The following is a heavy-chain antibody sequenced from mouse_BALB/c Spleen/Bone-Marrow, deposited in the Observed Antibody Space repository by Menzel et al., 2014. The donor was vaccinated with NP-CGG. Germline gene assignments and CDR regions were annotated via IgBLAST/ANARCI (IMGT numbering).Heavy chain of an antibody. D-gene: IGHD1-1*01. CDR3: TRSYGSSYEYYFDY. CDR2: IYPSDSYT. J-gene: IGHJ2*01. V-gene: IGHV1-69*02. Sequence: QVQLKQSGAELVRPGASVKLSCKASGYTFTSYWMNWVKQRPGQGLEWIGNIYPSDSYTNYNQKFKDKATLTVDKSSSTAYMRLSSPTSEDSAVYYCTRSYGSSYEYYFDYWGQGTTLTVSS. CDR1: GYTFTSYW.